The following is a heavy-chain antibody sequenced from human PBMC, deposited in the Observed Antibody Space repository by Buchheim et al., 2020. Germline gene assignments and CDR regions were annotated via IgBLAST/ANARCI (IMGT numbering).Heavy chain of an antibody. CDR2: VYHSGST. D-gene: IGHD3-16*01. CDR1: GDSLNNFY. CDR3: ARGPWNSGVILIGTRSFFDP. Sequence: QVLLQESGPGLVKPSETLSLTCTVSGDSLNNFYWSWIRQAPGRGLEWIGYVYHSGSTKYNASLKSRVAISVDASKHQFSLSLTSVTAADTAVYYWARGPWNSGVILIGTRSFFDPWGQGIL. J-gene: IGHJ5*02. V-gene: IGHV4-59*01.